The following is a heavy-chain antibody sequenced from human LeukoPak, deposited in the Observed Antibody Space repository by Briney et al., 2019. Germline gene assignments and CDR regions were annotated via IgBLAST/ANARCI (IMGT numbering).Heavy chain of an antibody. J-gene: IGHJ4*02. CDR1: EYTLTDNY. D-gene: IGHD3-16*01. CDR2: INPNTGDT. CDR3: VSEVSVWNHFDS. V-gene: IGHV1-2*02. Sequence: GSSVRVSCKTSEYTLTDNYVHLVRQAPGQGLQCMGWINPNTGDTNYAQKFNGRVTMIRDTSISTAFMDLSSLTSDDAAVYYCVSEVSVWNHFDSWGQGTLVTVS.